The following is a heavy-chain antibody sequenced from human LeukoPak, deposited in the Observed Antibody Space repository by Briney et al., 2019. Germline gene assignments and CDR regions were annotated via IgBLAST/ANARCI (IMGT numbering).Heavy chain of an antibody. CDR1: GFTFSSYS. D-gene: IGHD3-3*01. CDR2: ISSSSSYI. Sequence: GGSLRLSCAASGFTFSSYSMNWVRQAPGKGLEWVSSISSSSSYIYYADSEKGRFTISRDNAKNSLYLQMNSLRAEDTAVYYCARVAQAIFGVVTNTYYYYYYMDVWGKGATVTVSS. V-gene: IGHV3-21*01. J-gene: IGHJ6*03. CDR3: ARVAQAIFGVVTNTYYYYYYMDV.